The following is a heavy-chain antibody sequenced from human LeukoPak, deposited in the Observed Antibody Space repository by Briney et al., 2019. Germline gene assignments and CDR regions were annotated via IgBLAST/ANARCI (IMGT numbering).Heavy chain of an antibody. J-gene: IGHJ6*04. CDR1: GGSFSGYY. D-gene: IGHD3-10*01. CDR3: ARGGITMAYYGMDV. Sequence: PSETLSLSCAVYGGSFSGYYWTWIRQPPGKGLEWIGEINHSGTTNYNPSLKSRVTISVDTSKNQFFLKLRSVTAADTAVYYCARGGITMAYYGMDVWGRGTPVTVSS. V-gene: IGHV4-34*01. CDR2: INHSGTT.